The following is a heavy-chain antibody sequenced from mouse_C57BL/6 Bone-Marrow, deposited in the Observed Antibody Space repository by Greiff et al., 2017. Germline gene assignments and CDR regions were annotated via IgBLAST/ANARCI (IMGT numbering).Heavy chain of an antibody. J-gene: IGHJ1*03. D-gene: IGHD1-1*01. CDR1: GYAFSSSW. CDR2: IYPGDGDT. Sequence: VQRVESGPELVKPGASVKISCKASGYAFSSSWMNWVKQRPGKGLEWIGRIYPGDGDTNYNGKFKGKATLTADKSSSTAYMQLSSLTSEDSAVYFCARSYGSSPDWYFDVWGTGTTVTVSS. CDR3: ARSYGSSPDWYFDV. V-gene: IGHV1-82*01.